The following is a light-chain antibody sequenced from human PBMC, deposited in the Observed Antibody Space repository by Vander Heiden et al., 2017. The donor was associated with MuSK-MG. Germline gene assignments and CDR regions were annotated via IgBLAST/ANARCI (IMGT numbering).Light chain of an antibody. V-gene: IGKV1-13*02. CDR3: RQEHSFPNT. Sequence: AIQVTQSPSSLSASVGDRVTITCRASQGISSAVAWYQQKPGKAPKLLIYEASSLESGVPSRFSGSGSGTDFTLTISSLQPEDFATYYCRQEHSFPNTFGQGTKMDIK. J-gene: IGKJ2*01. CDR1: QGISSA. CDR2: EAS.